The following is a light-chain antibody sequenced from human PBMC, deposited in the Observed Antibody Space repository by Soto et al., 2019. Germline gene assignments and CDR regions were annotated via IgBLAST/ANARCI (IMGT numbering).Light chain of an antibody. Sequence: EIVLTQSPATLSLSPGERATLSCRASQSVSSCLAWYQKKPGQAPRLLIYDASNRATGIPARFSGSGSGTDFTLTISSLDPEDFAVYYCQQRSDWPSTFGEGTSVEIK. J-gene: IGKJ4*01. CDR1: QSVSSC. CDR3: QQRSDWPST. V-gene: IGKV3-11*01. CDR2: DAS.